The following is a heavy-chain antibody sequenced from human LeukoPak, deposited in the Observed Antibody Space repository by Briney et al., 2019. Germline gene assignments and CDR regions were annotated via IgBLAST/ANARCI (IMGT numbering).Heavy chain of an antibody. D-gene: IGHD3-22*01. J-gene: IGHJ4*02. V-gene: IGHV3-23*01. CDR2: IGGSDGST. CDR3: AKRDSSGSYPYYFDY. Sequence: ETLSLTCTVSGGSISSYYWSWIRQPPGKGLEWVSAIGGSDGSTYYADSVKGRFTISRDNSKDTLYLQMNSLRAEDTAVYYCAKRDSSGSYPYYFDYWGQGTLVTVSS. CDR1: GGSISSYY.